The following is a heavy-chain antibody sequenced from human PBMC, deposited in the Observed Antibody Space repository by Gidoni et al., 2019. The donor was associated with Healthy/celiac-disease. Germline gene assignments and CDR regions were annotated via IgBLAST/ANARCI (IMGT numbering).Heavy chain of an antibody. CDR2: IYWDDDK. J-gene: IGHJ4*02. V-gene: IGHV2-5*02. Sequence: QITLKESGPTLVKPTQTLTLTCPFSGFSLSTSGVGVGWIRQPPGKALEWLALIYWDDDKRYSPSLKSRLTITKDTSKNQVVLTMTNMDPVDTATYYCAHSETYYYDSSGSQAGVFDYWGQGTLVTVSS. CDR1: GFSLSTSGVG. D-gene: IGHD3-22*01. CDR3: AHSETYYYDSSGSQAGVFDY.